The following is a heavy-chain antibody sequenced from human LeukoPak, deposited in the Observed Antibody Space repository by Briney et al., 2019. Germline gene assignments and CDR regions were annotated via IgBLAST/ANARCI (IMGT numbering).Heavy chain of an antibody. CDR1: GGSISSSSYY. D-gene: IGHD1-1*01. Sequence: SETLSLTCTVSGGSISSSSYYWGWIRQPPGEGLEWIGTICYSGTTYYNPSLGSRVTISLDTSKNQFSLKLTSVTAADTAVYYCARRSTKENGFDFWGQGTLVTVSS. CDR3: ARRSTKENGFDF. V-gene: IGHV4-39*01. J-gene: IGHJ4*02. CDR2: ICYSGTT.